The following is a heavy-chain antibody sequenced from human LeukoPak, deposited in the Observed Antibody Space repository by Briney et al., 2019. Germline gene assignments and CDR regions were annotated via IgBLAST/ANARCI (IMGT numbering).Heavy chain of an antibody. Sequence: NPWEALKISCKGSGYSFHSYWMDWVRQIPGKGLEWMGIIYPCDSDTRYSPSFQGEVIISADKSVSTAYLQWSSLNASDTAMYYCARHYYDSSGTIDYWGQGTLVTVSS. CDR3: ARHYYDSSGTIDY. CDR1: GYSFHSYW. J-gene: IGHJ4*02. V-gene: IGHV5-51*01. D-gene: IGHD3-22*01. CDR2: IYPCDSDT.